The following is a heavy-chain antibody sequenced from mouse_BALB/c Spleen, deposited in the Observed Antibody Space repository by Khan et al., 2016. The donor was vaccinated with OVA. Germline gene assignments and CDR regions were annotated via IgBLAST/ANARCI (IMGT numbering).Heavy chain of an antibody. Sequence: QIQLVQSGPELKKPGETVKISCKASGYTFTNYGMNWVKQAPGKGLKWMGWINTYTGEPTYADDFKGRFAFSLETSANTAYLQINNLRNEDTATYSGERSAAYWFFDVWGAGTTVTVSS. CDR2: INTYTGEP. J-gene: IGHJ1*01. CDR3: ERSAAYWFFDV. V-gene: IGHV9-3-1*01. CDR1: GYTFTNYG.